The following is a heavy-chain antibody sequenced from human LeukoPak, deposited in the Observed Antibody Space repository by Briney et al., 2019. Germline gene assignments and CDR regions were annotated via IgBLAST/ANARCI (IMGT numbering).Heavy chain of an antibody. CDR2: IKQDGSEK. D-gene: IGHD2-15*01. J-gene: IGHJ4*02. Sequence: GGTLRLSCAASGFTFSSYGMNWVRQAPGKGLEWVANIKQDGSEKYYVDSVKGRFTISRDNAKNSLYLQMNSLRAGDTAVYYCARASTAAATSKSFDYWGQGTLVTVSS. V-gene: IGHV3-7*01. CDR3: ARASTAAATSKSFDY. CDR1: GFTFSSYG.